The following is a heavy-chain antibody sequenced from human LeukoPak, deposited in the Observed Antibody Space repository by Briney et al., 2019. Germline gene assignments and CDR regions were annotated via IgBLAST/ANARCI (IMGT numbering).Heavy chain of an antibody. V-gene: IGHV3-11*04. J-gene: IGHJ4*02. CDR3: ARDATGIAVAGSAGYYFDY. CDR1: GFTFSDYY. Sequence: GGSLRLSCAASGFTFSDYYVSWIRQAPGKGLEWVSYISSSGSTIYYADSVKGRFTISRDNAKNSLYLQMNSLRAEDTAVYYCARDATGIAVAGSAGYYFDYWGQGTLVTVSS. D-gene: IGHD6-19*01. CDR2: ISSSGSTI.